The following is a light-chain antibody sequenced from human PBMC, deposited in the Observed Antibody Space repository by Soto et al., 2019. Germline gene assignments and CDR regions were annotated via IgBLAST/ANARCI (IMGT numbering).Light chain of an antibody. CDR2: AAS. CDR1: QSVSSSY. J-gene: IGKJ5*01. CDR3: HQYSSSPIT. V-gene: IGKV3-20*01. Sequence: EVVLTQSPGTLSLSPGERATLSCRASQSVSSSYLAWYQQKRGQTPRLLIYAASSRATGIPDRFSGSGSGTDYTLTISRLESEGFAVYYCHQYSSSPITFGQGTRLEIK.